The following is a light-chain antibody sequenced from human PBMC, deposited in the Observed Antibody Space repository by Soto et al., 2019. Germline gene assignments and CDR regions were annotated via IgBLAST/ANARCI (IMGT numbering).Light chain of an antibody. J-gene: IGLJ1*01. V-gene: IGLV2-8*01. CDR2: AVN. Sequence: QAVLTQPPSGSWSPGQSVTISCTGTSSDVGGYKYVSWYQQYPGKAPKLMIYAVNKRPSGVPDRFSGSKSGNTASLTVSGLQAEDEADYYCSSYAGSNHYVFGTGTKVTVL. CDR1: SSDVGGYKY. CDR3: SSYAGSNHYV.